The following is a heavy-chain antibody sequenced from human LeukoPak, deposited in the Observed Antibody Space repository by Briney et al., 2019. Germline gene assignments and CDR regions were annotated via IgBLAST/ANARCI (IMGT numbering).Heavy chain of an antibody. D-gene: IGHD6-13*01. CDR2: IYSGGST. CDR3: ARDGLSSSSWYGLDY. V-gene: IGHV3-53*01. Sequence: PGGSLRLSCAASGFNVSSGYMSWVRQAPGKGLEWVSVIYSGGSTYYADSVKGRFTISRDNSKNTLFLQMNSLRAEDTAVYYCARDGLSSSSWYGLDYWGQGTLVTVSS. J-gene: IGHJ4*02. CDR1: GFNVSSGY.